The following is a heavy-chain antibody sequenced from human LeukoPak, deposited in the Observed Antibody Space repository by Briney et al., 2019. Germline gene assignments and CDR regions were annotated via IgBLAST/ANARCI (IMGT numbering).Heavy chain of an antibody. D-gene: IGHD2-8*01. CDR3: AKGGRGNGEVY. CDR1: GFTFSSYW. V-gene: IGHV3-7*01. Sequence: GGSLRLSCAVSGFTFSSYWMNWVRQAPGKGLEWVANIKQDGSEKNYVDSVKGLFTISRDNAKSSLFLQMNELRGEDTAVYYCAKGGRGNGEVYWGQGTLVTVSS. J-gene: IGHJ4*02. CDR2: IKQDGSEK.